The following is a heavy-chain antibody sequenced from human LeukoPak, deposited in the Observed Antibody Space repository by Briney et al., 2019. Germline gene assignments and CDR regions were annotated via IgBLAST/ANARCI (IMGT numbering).Heavy chain of an antibody. V-gene: IGHV3-21*01. Sequence: GGSLRLSCAASGFTFSSYSMNWVRQAPGKGLEWVSSISSSSSYIYYADSVKGRFTISRDNAKNSLYLQMNSLRAEDTAVYYCARRGLWLAHDAFDIWGQGTMVTVSS. CDR2: ISSSSSYI. J-gene: IGHJ3*02. D-gene: IGHD6-19*01. CDR3: ARRGLWLAHDAFDI. CDR1: GFTFSSYS.